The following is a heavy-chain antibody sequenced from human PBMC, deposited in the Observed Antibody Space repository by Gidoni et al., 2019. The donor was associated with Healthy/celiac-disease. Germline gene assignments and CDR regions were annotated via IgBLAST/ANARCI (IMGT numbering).Heavy chain of an antibody. D-gene: IGHD2-8*01. V-gene: IGHV3-30*18. CDR1: GFTFSSSG. CDR2: ISYDGSNK. J-gene: IGHJ6*02. CDR3: AKDGYCTNGVCPPYYYYGMDV. Sequence: QVQLVESGGGVVQPGRSLRLSCAASGFTFSSSGMHWVRQAPGKGLEWVAVISYDGSNKYYADSVKGRFTISRDNSKNTLYLQMNSLRAEDTAVYYCAKDGYCTNGVCPPYYYYGMDVWGQGTTVTVSS.